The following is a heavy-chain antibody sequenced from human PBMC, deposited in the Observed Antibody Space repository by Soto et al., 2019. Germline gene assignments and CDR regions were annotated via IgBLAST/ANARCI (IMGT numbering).Heavy chain of an antibody. D-gene: IGHD2-15*01. V-gene: IGHV1-24*01. CDR2: FDPEDGET. Sequence: QVQLVQSGAEAKKPGASVKVSCKVSGYTLTELSMHWVRQAPGKGLEWMGGFDPEDGETIYAQKFQGRVTMTEDTSTDTAYMELSSLGSEGTAVYYCATEGDIVLPNPGGSYYYYGMDGWGQGSTVTVSS. J-gene: IGHJ6*02. CDR3: ATEGDIVLPNPGGSYYYYGMDG. CDR1: GYTLTELS.